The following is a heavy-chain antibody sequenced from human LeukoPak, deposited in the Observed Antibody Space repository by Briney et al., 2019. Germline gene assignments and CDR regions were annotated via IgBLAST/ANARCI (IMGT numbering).Heavy chain of an antibody. CDR1: VFTFSTYS. V-gene: IGHV3-21*01. CDR2: ISSSSGYI. CDR3: ARDLSSSAFDY. D-gene: IGHD2-2*01. Sequence: GGSLRLSCAASVFTFSTYSMNWVRQAPGKGLEWVSSISSSSGYIYYADSVKGRFTISRDNARNSLYLQMNSLRAEDTAVYYCARDLSSSAFDYWGQGTLVTVSS. J-gene: IGHJ4*02.